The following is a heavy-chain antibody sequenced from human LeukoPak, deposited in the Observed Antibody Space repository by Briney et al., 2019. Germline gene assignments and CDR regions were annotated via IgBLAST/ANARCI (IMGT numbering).Heavy chain of an antibody. CDR3: ARRIGIAVAPVP. J-gene: IGHJ5*02. D-gene: IGHD6-19*01. V-gene: IGHV1-8*01. CDR1: GYTFTSYD. Sequence: ASVKVSCKASGYTFTSYDINWVRQATGQGLEWMGWMNPNSVNTGYAQKFQGRVTMTRNTSISTAYMELSSLRSEDTAVYYCARRIGIAVAPVPWGQGTLVTVSS. CDR2: MNPNSVNT.